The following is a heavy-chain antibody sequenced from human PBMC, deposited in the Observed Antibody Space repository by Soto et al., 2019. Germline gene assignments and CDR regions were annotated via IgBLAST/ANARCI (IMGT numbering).Heavy chain of an antibody. D-gene: IGHD3-16*01. V-gene: IGHV3-9*01. CDR1: GFTFDDYA. J-gene: IGHJ4*02. CDR2: ISWNSGSI. CDR3: AKGSSPGGNYYFDY. Sequence: HPGGSLRLSCAASGFTFDDYAMHWVRQAPGKGLEWVSGISWNSGSIGYADSVKGRFTISRDNAKNSLYLQMNSLRAEDTAVYYCAKGSSPGGNYYFDYWGQGTLVTVFS.